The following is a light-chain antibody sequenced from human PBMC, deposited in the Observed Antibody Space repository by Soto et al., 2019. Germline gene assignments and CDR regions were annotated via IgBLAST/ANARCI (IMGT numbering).Light chain of an antibody. V-gene: IGKV1-39*01. CDR2: DAS. CDR1: QRISTY. J-gene: IGKJ1*01. Sequence: DIQMTQSPSSLSASVGDQVTITCRASQRISTYLNWYQQKLGKAPKFLIYDASILQSGVPSRFSGSGSGTDFTLTISSLQPEDFATYYCQQSYSTPRTFGQGTKVEIK. CDR3: QQSYSTPRT.